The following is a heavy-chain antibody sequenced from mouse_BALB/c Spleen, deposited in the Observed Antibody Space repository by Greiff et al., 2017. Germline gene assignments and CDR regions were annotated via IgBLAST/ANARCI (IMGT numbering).Heavy chain of an antibody. CDR1: GYTFTDYY. J-gene: IGHJ3*01. CDR3: ARPDYGNLFAY. D-gene: IGHD2-1*01. Sequence: VQLQQSGPELVKPGASVKISCKASGYTFTDYYINWVKQKPGQGLEWIGWIYPGSGNTKYNEKFKGEATLTVDTSSSTAYMQLSSLTSEDTAVYFCARPDYGNLFAYWGQGTLVTVSA. CDR2: IYPGSGNT. V-gene: IGHV1-84*02.